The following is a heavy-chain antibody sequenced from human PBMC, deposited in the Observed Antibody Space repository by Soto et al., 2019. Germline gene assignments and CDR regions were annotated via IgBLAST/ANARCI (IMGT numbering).Heavy chain of an antibody. V-gene: IGHV1-18*01. J-gene: IGHJ4*02. Sequence: AALKVSCKAAGYTFTSYCSSGGRQAPGQGVEGRGGISSYDGNTNYAQKLQGGVTMTTDTSTITAYIELRSLMSDDTAVYYCARRGLAGSGSSADFDYWGKGPLVTVSS. CDR1: GYTFTSYC. D-gene: IGHD3-10*01. CDR3: ARRGLAGSGSSADFDY. CDR2: ISSYDGNT.